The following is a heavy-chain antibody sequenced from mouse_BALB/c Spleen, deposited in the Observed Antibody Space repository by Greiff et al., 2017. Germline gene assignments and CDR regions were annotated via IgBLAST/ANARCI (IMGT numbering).Heavy chain of an antibody. V-gene: IGHV5-17*02. CDR3: ARSDYGYEFAY. CDR1: GFTFSSFG. D-gene: IGHD2-2*01. J-gene: IGHJ3*01. CDR2: ISSGSSTI. Sequence: EVMLVESGGGLVQPGGSRKLSCAASGFTFSSFGMHWVRQAPEKGLEWVAYISSGSSTIYYADTVKGRFTISRDNPKNTLFLQMTSLRSEDTAMYYCARSDYGYEFAYWGQGTLVTVSA.